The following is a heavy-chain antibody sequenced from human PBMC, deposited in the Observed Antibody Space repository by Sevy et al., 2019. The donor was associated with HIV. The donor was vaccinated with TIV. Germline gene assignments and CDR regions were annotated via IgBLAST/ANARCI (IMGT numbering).Heavy chain of an antibody. CDR3: ARDRGDYIVVVPAAMKGEFDP. D-gene: IGHD2-2*01. V-gene: IGHV3-74*01. J-gene: IGHJ5*02. CDR2: INSDGSST. CDR1: GFTFSSYW. Sequence: GGSLRLSCAASGFTFSSYWMHWVRQAPGKGLVWVSRINSDGSSTSYADSVKGRFTISRDNAKNTLYLQMNSLRAEETAVYYCARDRGDYIVVVPAAMKGEFDPWGQGTLVTVSS.